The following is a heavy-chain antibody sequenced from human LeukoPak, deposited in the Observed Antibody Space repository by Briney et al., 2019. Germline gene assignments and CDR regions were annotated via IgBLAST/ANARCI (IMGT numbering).Heavy chain of an antibody. D-gene: IGHD5-24*01. V-gene: IGHV3-30-3*01. CDR2: LSYDGSNK. CDR1: GFTFSSYD. CDR3: ARGRWLQQLREVFDY. J-gene: IGHJ4*02. Sequence: GGSLRLSCAASGFTFSSYDTHWVRQAPGKGLEWVAVLSYDGSNKYYADSVKGRFTISRDNSKNTLYLQMNSLRAEDTAVFYCARGRWLQQLREVFDYWGQGTLVTVSS.